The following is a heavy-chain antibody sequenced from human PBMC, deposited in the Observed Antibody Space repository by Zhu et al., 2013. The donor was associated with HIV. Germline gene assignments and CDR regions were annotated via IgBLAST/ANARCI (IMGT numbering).Heavy chain of an antibody. J-gene: IGHJ4*02. CDR1: GGSISSSSYY. CDR3: ARDRPYGGNSDY. Sequence: QVQLQESGPGLVKPSETLSLTCTVSGGSISSSSYYWGWIRQPPGKGLEWIGSIYYSGSTYYNPSLKSRVTISVDTSKNQFSLKLSSVTAADTAVYYCARDRPYGGNSDYWGQGTLVTVSS. V-gene: IGHV4-39*07. CDR2: IYYSGST. D-gene: IGHD2-21*02.